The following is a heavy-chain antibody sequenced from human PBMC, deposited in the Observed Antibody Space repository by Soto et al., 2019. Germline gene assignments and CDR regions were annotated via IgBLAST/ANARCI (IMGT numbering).Heavy chain of an antibody. Sequence: ASVKVSCKASGYTFTGHYIHWVRQAPEQGPEWMGEIGPESGATRYAQRFQGRVTMTRDMSITTVYMELNNLSPDDTAVYYCGRGRSGQIVVFYWGQGTPVTAPQ. CDR3: GRGRSGQIVVFY. V-gene: IGHV1-2*02. CDR2: IGPESGAT. J-gene: IGHJ4*02. D-gene: IGHD1-26*01. CDR1: GYTFTGHY.